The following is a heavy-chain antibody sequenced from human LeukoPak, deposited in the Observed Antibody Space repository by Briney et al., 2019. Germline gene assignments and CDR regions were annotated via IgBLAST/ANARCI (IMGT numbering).Heavy chain of an antibody. D-gene: IGHD6-19*01. CDR2: IYHSGST. V-gene: IGHV4-4*02. Sequence: PSETLSLTCVVSGGSISSSNWWSWVRQPPEKWLEWIGEIYHSGSTNYNPSLKSRVTISVDKSKNQFSLKLSSVTAADTAVYYCARYDVGWYYFDYWGQGTLVTVSS. J-gene: IGHJ4*02. CDR1: GGSISSSNW. CDR3: ARYDVGWYYFDY.